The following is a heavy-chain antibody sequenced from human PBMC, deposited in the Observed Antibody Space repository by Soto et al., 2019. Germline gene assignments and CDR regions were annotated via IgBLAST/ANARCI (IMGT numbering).Heavy chain of an antibody. CDR2: ISYDGSNK. J-gene: IGHJ4*02. V-gene: IGHV3-30*03. CDR1: GFTFSSYG. D-gene: IGHD3-22*01. Sequence: GGSLRLSCAASGFTFSSYGMHWVRQAPGKGLERVAVISYDGSNKYYADSVKGRFTISRDNSKNTLYLQMNSLRAEDTAVYYCARGLYYYDSSGYWGYWGQGTLVTVSS. CDR3: ARGLYYYDSSGYWGY.